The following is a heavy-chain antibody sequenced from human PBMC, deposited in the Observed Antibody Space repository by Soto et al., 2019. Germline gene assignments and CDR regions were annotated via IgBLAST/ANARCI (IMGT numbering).Heavy chain of an antibody. J-gene: IGHJ4*02. CDR1: GFTVRSYT. V-gene: IGHV3-21*01. CDR3: ARGPLYYFDY. Sequence: GGSLRLSCEASGFTVRSYTINWIRRAPGKGLEWVSSISSRSTNIHYADSVKGRFTISRDNARRSLYLQMNSLRAEDAAVYYCARGPLYYFDYWGQGTLVTVSS. CDR2: ISSRSTNI.